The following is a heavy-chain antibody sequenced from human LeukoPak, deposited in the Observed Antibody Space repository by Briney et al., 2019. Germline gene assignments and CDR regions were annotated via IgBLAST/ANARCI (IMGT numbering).Heavy chain of an antibody. CDR2: IYYSGST. Sequence: SETLSLTCTVPGGSISSYYWSWIRQPPGKGLEWIGYIYYSGSTNYNPSLKSRVTISVDTSKNQFSLKLSSVTAADTAVYYCARGGETWYYFDYWGQGTLVTVSS. D-gene: IGHD2-8*02. CDR3: ARGGETWYYFDY. J-gene: IGHJ4*02. V-gene: IGHV4-59*01. CDR1: GGSISSYY.